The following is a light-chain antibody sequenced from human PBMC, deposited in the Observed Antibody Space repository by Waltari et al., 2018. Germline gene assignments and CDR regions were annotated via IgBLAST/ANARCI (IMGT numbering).Light chain of an antibody. CDR3: QVWDSSGDLLVI. CDR2: DDS. V-gene: IGLV3-21*02. CDR1: DIDAKS. Sequence: SYVLTQPHSVSVAPGQTARITCGGDDIDAKSVHWYQPKPGQAPVVVVFDDSDRPSGIPERFSGANSGNTATLTISRVEGGDEADYFCQVWDSSGDLLVIFGGGTKLTVL. J-gene: IGLJ2*01.